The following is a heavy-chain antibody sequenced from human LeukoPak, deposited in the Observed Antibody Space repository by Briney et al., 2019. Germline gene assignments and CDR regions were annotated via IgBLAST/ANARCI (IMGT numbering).Heavy chain of an antibody. D-gene: IGHD4-23*01. CDR3: ARGRPHGNDY. CDR2: IASDGSST. V-gene: IGHV3-74*01. Sequence: GGSLRLSCAASGFTFSSYWMNWVRQAPGKGLVWVSRIASDGSSTAYADSVKGRFSISRDNAKNTLYLQMNSLRVEDTAVYYCARGRPHGNDYWGQGTLVTVSS. J-gene: IGHJ4*02. CDR1: GFTFSSYW.